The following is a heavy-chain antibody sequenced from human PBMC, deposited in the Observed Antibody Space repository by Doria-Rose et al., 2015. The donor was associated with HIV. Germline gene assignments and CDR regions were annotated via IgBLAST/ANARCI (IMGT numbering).Heavy chain of an antibody. CDR2: ISSTSAYI. CDR3: ATGVTLDY. Sequence: VQLVQSGGGLVRPGGSLRLSCATSGFTFSSHRINLVRQAPGNGLEWVSSISSTSAYINYADSVRGRFTISRDNARNSLYLQMDSLRAEDTAIYYCATGVTLDYWGQGTLVTVSS. D-gene: IGHD3-10*01. V-gene: IGHV3-21*01. CDR1: GFTFSSHR. J-gene: IGHJ4*02.